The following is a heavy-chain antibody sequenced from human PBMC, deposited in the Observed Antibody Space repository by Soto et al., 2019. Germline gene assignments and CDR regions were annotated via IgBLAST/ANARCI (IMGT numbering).Heavy chain of an antibody. J-gene: IGHJ4*02. CDR1: GGSFSGYY. CDR2: INHSGST. V-gene: IGHV4-34*01. Sequence: QVQLQQWGAGLLKPSETLSLTCAVYGGSFSGYYWSWIRQPPGKGLEWIGEINHSGSTNYNPSLKSRVTISVDTSKNQFSLKLSSVTAADTAVYYCARAPRLWFGEPTRYYFDYWGQGTLVTVSS. CDR3: ARAPRLWFGEPTRYYFDY. D-gene: IGHD3-10*01.